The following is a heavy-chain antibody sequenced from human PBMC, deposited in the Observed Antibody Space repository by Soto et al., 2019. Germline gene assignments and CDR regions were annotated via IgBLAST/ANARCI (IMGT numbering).Heavy chain of an antibody. Sequence: PGESLKISCKASGYTFSTYWIGWVRQMPGRGLEWMGLIYPGDSDTSYSPSFQGHVTISADKSTSTVYLQWSSLKASDTAMYYCARQKLWMATINNDAFDIWGQGTMVTVSS. D-gene: IGHD2-21*01. CDR2: IYPGDSDT. CDR1: GYTFSTYW. V-gene: IGHV5-51*01. J-gene: IGHJ3*02. CDR3: ARQKLWMATINNDAFDI.